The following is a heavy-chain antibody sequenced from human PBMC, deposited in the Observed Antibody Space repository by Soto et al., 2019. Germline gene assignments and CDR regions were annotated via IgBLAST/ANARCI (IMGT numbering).Heavy chain of an antibody. D-gene: IGHD5-12*01. V-gene: IGHV3-21*02. CDR1: GFTFSTCS. J-gene: IGHJ4*02. CDR3: ARDNGYDAATLDY. Sequence: EVQLVESGGGLVKPGGSLRLSCAASGFTFSTCSMNWVRQAPGKGLEWVSSISSSSSNIYYADSVKGRFTISRDIAKNSLYLQMNSLRADDTAVYYCARDNGYDAATLDYWGQGTLVTVSS. CDR2: ISSSSSNI.